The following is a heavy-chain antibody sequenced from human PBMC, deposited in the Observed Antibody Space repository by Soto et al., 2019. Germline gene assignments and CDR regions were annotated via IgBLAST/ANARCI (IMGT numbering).Heavy chain of an antibody. CDR3: ASESYGGEFDY. D-gene: IGHD4-17*01. CDR2: ISAYSGNT. J-gene: IGHJ4*02. CDR1: GYTFTSYG. Sequence: ASVKVSCKASGYTFTSYGISWVRQAPGQGLEWMGWISAYSGNTGYAQKFQGRVTITRDTSASTAYMELSSLRSEDTAVYYCASESYGGEFDYWGQGTLVTVSS. V-gene: IGHV1-18*01.